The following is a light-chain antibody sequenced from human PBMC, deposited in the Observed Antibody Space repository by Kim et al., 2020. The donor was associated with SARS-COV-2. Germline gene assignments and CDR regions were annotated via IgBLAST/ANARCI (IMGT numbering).Light chain of an antibody. V-gene: IGKV1-5*03. CDR1: QSISSQ. CDR3: QQYYSYPVT. J-gene: IGKJ4*01. CDR2: KAS. Sequence: PSVGDRVTITCRASQSISSQLAWLQQKPGKAPNLLIYKASSLQSGVPSRFSGSGSGTEFTLTISSLQPDDLATYYCQQYYSYPVTFAGGTKVDIK.